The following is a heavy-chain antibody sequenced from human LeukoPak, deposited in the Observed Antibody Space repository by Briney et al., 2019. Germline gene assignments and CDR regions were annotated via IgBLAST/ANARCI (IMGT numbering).Heavy chain of an antibody. J-gene: IGHJ4*02. D-gene: IGHD3-3*01. Sequence: PSETLSLTCTVSGGSISSSSYYWGWIRQPPGKGLEWIGSIYYSGSTYYNPSLKSRVTISVDTSKNQFSLKLSSVTAADTAVYYCARPPYDFWSGDLYYFDYWGQGTLVTVSS. CDR1: GGSISSSSYY. CDR2: IYYSGST. CDR3: ARPPYDFWSGDLYYFDY. V-gene: IGHV4-39*01.